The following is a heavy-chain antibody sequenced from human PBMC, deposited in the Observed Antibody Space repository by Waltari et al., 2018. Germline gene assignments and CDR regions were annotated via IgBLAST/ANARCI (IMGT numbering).Heavy chain of an antibody. D-gene: IGHD2-21*01. Sequence: QVQLQESGPGLVAPSETLSLTCTVSGDSTRGHSWSWIRQPPGKGLEWIGYIFYKATTNFNPSLKCRVTISGDMSKNHFALSWRSVTAADTAVYYCARGFGAYCGDDCSDPFDIWGRGTMVTVSS. CDR1: GDSTRGHS. CDR2: IFYKATT. J-gene: IGHJ3*02. CDR3: ARGFGAYCGDDCSDPFDI. V-gene: IGHV4-59*11.